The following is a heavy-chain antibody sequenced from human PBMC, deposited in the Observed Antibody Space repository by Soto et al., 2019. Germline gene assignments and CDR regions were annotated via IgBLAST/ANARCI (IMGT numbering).Heavy chain of an antibody. CDR1: GGSFSGYY. Sequence: SETLSLTCAVYGGSFSGYYWSWIRQPPGKGLEWIGEINHSGSTNYNPSLKSRVTISVDTSKNQFSLKLSSVTAADTAVYYCARGRGGSKYYYYGMDVWGQGTTVTVS. CDR3: ARGRGGSKYYYYGMDV. D-gene: IGHD1-26*01. V-gene: IGHV4-34*01. CDR2: INHSGST. J-gene: IGHJ6*02.